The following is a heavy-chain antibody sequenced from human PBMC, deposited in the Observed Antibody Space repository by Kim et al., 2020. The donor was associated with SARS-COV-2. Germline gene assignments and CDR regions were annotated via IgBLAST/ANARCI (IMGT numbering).Heavy chain of an antibody. D-gene: IGHD6-13*01. J-gene: IGHJ6*02. V-gene: IGHV1-46*01. Sequence: QGRVTMTRDTSTSTVYMELSSLRSEDTAVYYCARASSSGKTGLNYGMDVWGQGTTVTVSS. CDR3: ARASSSGKTGLNYGMDV.